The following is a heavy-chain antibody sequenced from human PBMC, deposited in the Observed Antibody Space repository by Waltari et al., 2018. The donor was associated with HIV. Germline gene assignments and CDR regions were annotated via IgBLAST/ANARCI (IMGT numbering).Heavy chain of an antibody. V-gene: IGHV1-18*01. Sequence: QVQLLQSGAEVKKPGASVKVSCKASGYTFTSNGISWVRQAPGQGLEWMGWFRAYNGKTNDAQEFQGRVTMPTDTSTRTAYMELRSLRSDDTAVYYCARVDYDSSGANGFDPWGQGTLVTVSS. CDR1: GYTFTSNG. J-gene: IGHJ5*02. D-gene: IGHD3-22*01. CDR2: FRAYNGKT. CDR3: ARVDYDSSGANGFDP.